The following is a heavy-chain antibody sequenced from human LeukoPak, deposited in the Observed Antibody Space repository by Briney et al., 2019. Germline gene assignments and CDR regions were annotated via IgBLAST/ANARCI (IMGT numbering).Heavy chain of an antibody. D-gene: IGHD5-12*01. J-gene: IGHJ4*02. CDR1: GFTFNNAW. CDR2: ISSSSSYI. Sequence: GGSLRLSCAASGFTFNNAWMTWVRQAPGKGLEWVSSISSSSSYIYYADSVKGRFTISRDNAKNSLYLQMNSLRAEDTAVYYCAKGYSGYDLAYWGQGTLVTVSS. V-gene: IGHV3-21*01. CDR3: AKGYSGYDLAY.